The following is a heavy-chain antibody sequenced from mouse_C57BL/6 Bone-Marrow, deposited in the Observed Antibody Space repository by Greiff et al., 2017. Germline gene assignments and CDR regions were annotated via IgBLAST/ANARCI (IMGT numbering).Heavy chain of an antibody. J-gene: IGHJ3*01. CDR2: IHPNSRST. V-gene: IGHV1-64*01. CDR1: GYTFTSYW. D-gene: IGHD3-2*02. Sequence: QVQLQQPGAELVKPGASVKLSCKASGYTFTSYWMHWVKQRPGQGLEWIGMIHPNSRSTNYNEKFKSKATLTVDKSSSTAYMQLSSLTSEDSAVXYCAREDSSGYLFAYWGQGTLVTVSA. CDR3: AREDSSGYLFAY.